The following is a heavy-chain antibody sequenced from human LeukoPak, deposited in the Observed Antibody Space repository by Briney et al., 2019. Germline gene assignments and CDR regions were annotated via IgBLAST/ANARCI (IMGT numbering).Heavy chain of an antibody. CDR1: GFTFSSYG. J-gene: IGHJ4*02. Sequence: GGSLRLSCAASGFTFSSYGMHWVRQAPGKGLEWVAFIRYDGSNKYYADSVKGRFTISRDNSKNTLYLQMNSLRAEDTAVYYCATGGPISALFDYYGFNDYWGQETLVTVSS. CDR2: IRYDGSNK. CDR3: ATGGPISALFDYYGFNDY. D-gene: IGHD3-10*01. V-gene: IGHV3-30*02.